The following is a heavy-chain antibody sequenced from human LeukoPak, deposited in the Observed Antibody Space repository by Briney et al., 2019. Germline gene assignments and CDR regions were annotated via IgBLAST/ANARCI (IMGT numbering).Heavy chain of an antibody. CDR1: GFTFSDYF. J-gene: IGHJ1*01. V-gene: IGHV3-21*01. CDR3: ARGYCGGDCYGD. Sequence: PGGSLRLPCAASGFTFSDYFMNWVRQAPGKGLEYVSSISGSSRHIYYADSVKGRFTISRDNTKSSLYLQMNSLRVEDMAVYYCARGYCGGDCYGDWGQGTLVTVS. D-gene: IGHD2-21*02. CDR2: ISGSSRHI.